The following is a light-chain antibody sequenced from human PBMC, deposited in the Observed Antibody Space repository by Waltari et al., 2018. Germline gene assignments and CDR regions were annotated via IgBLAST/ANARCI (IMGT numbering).Light chain of an antibody. Sequence: QSVLTQPPSASGTPGQRVTLSCSGNSPHSGEHYVYWYQQLPRTAPNLLIHRSNQRPSGVPDRFSGSKSGTSASLAISGLRSEDEADYHCAAWEDSLSGWVFGGGTKLTVL. CDR2: RSN. CDR1: SPHSGEHY. V-gene: IGLV1-47*01. J-gene: IGLJ3*02. CDR3: AAWEDSLSGWV.